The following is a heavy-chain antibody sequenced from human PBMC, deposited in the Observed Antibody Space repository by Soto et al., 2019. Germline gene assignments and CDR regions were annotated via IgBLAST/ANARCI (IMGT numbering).Heavy chain of an antibody. J-gene: IGHJ6*02. CDR2: INPNSGGT. CDR3: ARGRYDILTGTAPAPEYGMDV. D-gene: IGHD3-9*01. Sequence: ASVKVSFKASGYTFTGYYMHWVRQAPGQGLEWMGWINPNSGGTNYAQKFQGWVTMTRDTSISTAYMELSRLRSDDTAVYYCARGRYDILTGTAPAPEYGMDVWGQGTTVTVSS. CDR1: GYTFTGYY. V-gene: IGHV1-2*04.